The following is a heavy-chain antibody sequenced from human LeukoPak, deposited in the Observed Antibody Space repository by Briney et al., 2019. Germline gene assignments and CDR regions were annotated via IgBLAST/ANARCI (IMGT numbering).Heavy chain of an antibody. CDR2: ISSSSSYI. J-gene: IGHJ6*02. V-gene: IGHV3-21*01. CDR1: GFTFSSYS. CDR3: ARDVALDYYDSSGYYYYYGMDV. Sequence: GGSLRLSCAASGFTFSSYSMNWVRQAPGKGLEWVSSISSSSSYIYYADSVKGRFTISRDNAKNSLYLQMNSLRAGDTAVYYCARDVALDYYDSSGYYYYYGMDVWGQGTTVTVSS. D-gene: IGHD3-22*01.